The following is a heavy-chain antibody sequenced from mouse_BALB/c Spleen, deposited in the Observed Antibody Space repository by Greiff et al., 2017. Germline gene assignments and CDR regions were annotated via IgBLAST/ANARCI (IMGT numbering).Heavy chain of an antibody. CDR3: ARSGDYDGGFAY. Sequence: EVKLMESGGGLVQPGGSRKLSCAASGFTFSSFGMHWVRQAPEKGLEWVAYISSGSSTIYYADTVKGRFTISRDNPKNTLFLQMTSLRSEDTAMYYCARSGDYDGGFAYWGQGTTLTVSS. CDR1: GFTFSSFG. V-gene: IGHV5-17*02. D-gene: IGHD2-4*01. CDR2: ISSGSSTI. J-gene: IGHJ2*01.